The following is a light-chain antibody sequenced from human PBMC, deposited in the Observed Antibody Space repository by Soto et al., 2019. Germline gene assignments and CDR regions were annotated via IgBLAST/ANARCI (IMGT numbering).Light chain of an antibody. V-gene: IGLV6-57*01. Sequence: NFMLTQPHSVSESPGKTVTISCTRSSGSIGSNYVQWYQQRPGSSPTIVIYENNQRPSGVPDRFSGSIDRSSNSASLTISGLKPEDEADYYCQSYDPTSWVFGGGTKLTVL. CDR1: SGSIGSNY. J-gene: IGLJ3*02. CDR2: ENN. CDR3: QSYDPTSWV.